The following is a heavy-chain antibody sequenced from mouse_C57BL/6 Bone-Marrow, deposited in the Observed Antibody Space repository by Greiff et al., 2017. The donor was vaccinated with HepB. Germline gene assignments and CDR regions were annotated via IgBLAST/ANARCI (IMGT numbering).Heavy chain of an antibody. CDR2: INPYNGGT. CDR3: ARRAWYFDV. Sequence: VQLQQSGPVLVKPGASVNMSCKASGYTFTDYYMNWVKQSHGKSLEWIGVINPYNGGTSYNQKFKGKATLTVDKSSSTAYMELNSLTSEDSAVYYCARRAWYFDVWGTGTTVTVSS. V-gene: IGHV1-19*01. D-gene: IGHD3-1*01. CDR1: GYTFTDYY. J-gene: IGHJ1*03.